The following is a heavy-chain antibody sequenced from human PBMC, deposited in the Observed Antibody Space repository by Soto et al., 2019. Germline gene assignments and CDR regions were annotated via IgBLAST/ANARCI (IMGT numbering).Heavy chain of an antibody. J-gene: IGHJ4*02. CDR1: GFTFSSYS. D-gene: IGHD3-22*01. V-gene: IGHV3-21*01. CDR2: ISSSSSYI. Sequence: GGSLRLSCAASGFTFSSYSMNWVRQAPGKGLEWVSSISSSSSYIYYADSVKGRFTISRDNAKNSLYLQMNSLRAEETAVYYCARDPRYYDSSGYSYVGTFDYWGQGTLVTVSS. CDR3: ARDPRYYDSSGYSYVGTFDY.